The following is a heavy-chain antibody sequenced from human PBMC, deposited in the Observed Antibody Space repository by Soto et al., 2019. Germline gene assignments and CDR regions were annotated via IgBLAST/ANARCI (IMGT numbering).Heavy chain of an antibody. D-gene: IGHD3-10*01. J-gene: IGHJ4*01. CDR3: ARATSHYASGRYEGGYYYFDY. V-gene: IGHV4-34*02. CDR2: INHSGSA. Sequence: QVQLQQWGSGLLKPSETLSLTCAVYGGSLSGYYWSWIRQSPGKGLEWIGQINHSGSANSHPSLKSSVTIFLHTSRKEFSREVSSVTGEDTSVYYCARATSHYASGRYEGGYYYFDYWGHGTLVTVSS. CDR1: GGSLSGYY.